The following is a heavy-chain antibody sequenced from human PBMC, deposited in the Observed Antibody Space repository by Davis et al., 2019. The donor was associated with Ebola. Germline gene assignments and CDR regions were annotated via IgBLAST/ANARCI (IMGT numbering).Heavy chain of an antibody. D-gene: IGHD6-13*01. J-gene: IGHJ5*02. V-gene: IGHV4-30-4*08. Sequence: MPSETLSLTCTVSGGSVSSGYYYWSWVRQPPGKGLEWIGYIYYSGSTYYNPSPKSRVTISVDTSKNQFSLKLSSVTAADTAVYYCARVGSKQGLDPWGQGTLVTVSS. CDR2: IYYSGST. CDR1: GGSVSSGYYY. CDR3: ARVGSKQGLDP.